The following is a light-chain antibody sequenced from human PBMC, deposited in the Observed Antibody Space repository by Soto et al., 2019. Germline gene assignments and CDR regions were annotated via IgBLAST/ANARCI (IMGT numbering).Light chain of an antibody. J-gene: IGKJ1*01. V-gene: IGKV1-6*01. Sequence: IQIPQFSSSLAASGGNRATTPCRASQGIRNDLGWYQQKPGKAPKLLIYAASSLQSGVPSRFSGSGSGTDFTLTISSLQPEDFATYYCLQDYTYPWTFGQVTKVDIK. CDR2: AAS. CDR1: QGIRND. CDR3: LQDYTYPWT.